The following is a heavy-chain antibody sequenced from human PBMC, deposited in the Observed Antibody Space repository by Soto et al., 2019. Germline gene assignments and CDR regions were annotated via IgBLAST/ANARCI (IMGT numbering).Heavy chain of an antibody. V-gene: IGHV3-48*01. Sequence: GGSLRLSCAASGFTFSSYSMNWVRQAPGKGLEWVSYISSSSSTIYYADSVKGRFTISRDNAKNSLYLQMNSLRAEDTAVYYCARTLLRFLEWPMGGYFDYWGQGTLVTVSS. J-gene: IGHJ4*02. D-gene: IGHD3-3*01. CDR2: ISSSSSTI. CDR3: ARTLLRFLEWPMGGYFDY. CDR1: GFTFSSYS.